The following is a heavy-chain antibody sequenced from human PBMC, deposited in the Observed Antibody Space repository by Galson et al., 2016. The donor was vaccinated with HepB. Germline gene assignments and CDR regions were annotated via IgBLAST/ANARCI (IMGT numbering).Heavy chain of an antibody. CDR2: IHWNGESE. CDR3: ARVAGGGQRGAIGI. V-gene: IGHV3-20*04. Sequence: SLRLSCAASGFTFDDYGMSWVRQVPGKGLEWVSGIHWNGESESYGDSVRGRFTISRDNSRNSVSLQLNSLRAEDTALYYCARVAGGGQRGAIGIWGQGTIVIVSS. CDR1: GFTFDDYG. J-gene: IGHJ3*02. D-gene: IGHD6-19*01.